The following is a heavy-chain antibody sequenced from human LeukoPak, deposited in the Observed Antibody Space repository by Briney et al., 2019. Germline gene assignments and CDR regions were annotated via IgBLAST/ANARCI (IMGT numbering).Heavy chain of an antibody. D-gene: IGHD3-22*01. CDR3: ARGELGDSSGFSFFDY. V-gene: IGHV1-69*05. CDR2: VIAIFGRV. CDR1: RGTFSSYG. J-gene: IGHJ4*02. Sequence: SVKVSCKASRGTFSSYGISWVRQAPGQGLEWMGGVIAIFGRVKYGQKFQGRATITTDESTSTAYVELSSLTSEDTGVYYCARGELGDSSGFSFFDYWGQGTLVTVSS.